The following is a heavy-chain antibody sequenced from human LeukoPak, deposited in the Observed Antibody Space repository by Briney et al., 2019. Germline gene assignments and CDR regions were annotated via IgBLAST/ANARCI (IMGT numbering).Heavy chain of an antibody. CDR2: INPNSGGT. J-gene: IGHJ6*03. CDR1: GYTFTSYG. CDR3: ARAPTYYYYYMDV. V-gene: IGHV1-2*02. Sequence: ASVKVSCKASGYTFTSYGISWVRQAPGQGLEWMGWINPNSGGTNYAQKLQGRVTMTRDTSISTAYMELSRLRSDDTAVYYCARAPTYYYYYMDVWGKGTTVTVSS.